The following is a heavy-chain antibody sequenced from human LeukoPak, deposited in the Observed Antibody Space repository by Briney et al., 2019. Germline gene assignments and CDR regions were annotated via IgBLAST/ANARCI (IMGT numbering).Heavy chain of an antibody. D-gene: IGHD3-16*02. CDR2: ISYDGSNK. Sequence: SGRSLRLSCAASGFTFRSYDTHWVRQAPGKGLEWVAVISYDGSNKYYADFVKGRFTISRDNSKNTLYLHMSSLRAEGTAVYYCAKDTPPPSWVYVWGSYRHPGRFDLWGRGTLVTVSS. J-gene: IGHJ2*01. V-gene: IGHV3-30*18. CDR3: AKDTPPPSWVYVWGSYRHPGRFDL. CDR1: GFTFRSYD.